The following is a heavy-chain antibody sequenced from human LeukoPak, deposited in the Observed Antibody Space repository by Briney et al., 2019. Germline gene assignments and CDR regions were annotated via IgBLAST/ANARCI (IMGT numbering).Heavy chain of an antibody. CDR2: IKQDGSEK. D-gene: IGHD2-2*01. V-gene: IGHV3-7*01. CDR1: GFTFSSYW. J-gene: IGHJ4*02. Sequence: GGSLRLSCAASGFTFSSYWMSWVRQAPGKGLEWVANIKQDGSEKYYVDSVKGRFTISRDNAKNSLYLQMNSLRAEDTAVYYCARYHIVVVPAYFDYWGQGTLVTASS. CDR3: ARYHIVVVPAYFDY.